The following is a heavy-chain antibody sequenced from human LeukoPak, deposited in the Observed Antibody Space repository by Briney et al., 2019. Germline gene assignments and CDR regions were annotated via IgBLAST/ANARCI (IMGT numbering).Heavy chain of an antibody. V-gene: IGHV4-59*01. CDR2: IYYSGST. CDR3: AGDRGSYYNDDAFDI. J-gene: IGHJ3*02. Sequence: KPSETLSLTCTVSGGSISSYYWSWIRQPPGKGLEWIGYIYYSGSTNYSPSLKSRVTISVDTSKNQFSLKLSSVTAADTAVYYCAGDRGSYYNDDAFDIWGQGTMVTVSS. D-gene: IGHD1-26*01. CDR1: GGSISSYY.